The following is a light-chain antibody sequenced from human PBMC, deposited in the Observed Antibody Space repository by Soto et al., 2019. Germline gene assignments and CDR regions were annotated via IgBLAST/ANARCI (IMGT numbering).Light chain of an antibody. CDR1: SSDVGGYNY. CDR2: GVA. Sequence: QSALTQPPSASGSPGQSVTISCTGTSSDVGGYNYVSWFQQHPGKAPKVIIYGVANRPSGVPDRFSGSKSGNTASLTVSGLQAEDEADYYCSSYAGSNNFVFGTGTKDTV. CDR3: SSYAGSNNFV. V-gene: IGLV2-8*01. J-gene: IGLJ1*01.